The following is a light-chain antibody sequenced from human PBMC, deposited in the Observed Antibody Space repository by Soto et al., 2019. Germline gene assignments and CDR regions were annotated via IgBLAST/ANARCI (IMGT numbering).Light chain of an antibody. CDR2: RDT. V-gene: IGLV1-40*01. CDR1: TSNIGASYD. J-gene: IGLJ1*01. Sequence: QPVLTQPPSVSRAPGQTVTISCTGSTSNIGASYDVHWYQQLPGSAPKLLIYRDTNRPSGIPNRFSGSRSGTSASLVIFGLQPGEEADYYCQAYDNILNGYVFGTGTKVKVL. CDR3: QAYDNILNGYV.